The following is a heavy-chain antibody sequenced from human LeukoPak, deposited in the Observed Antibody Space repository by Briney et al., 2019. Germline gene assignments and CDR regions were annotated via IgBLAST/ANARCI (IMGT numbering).Heavy chain of an antibody. Sequence: SETLSLTCTVSGGSISSSSYYWGWIRQPPGKGLEWIGSIYYSGSTYYNPSLKSRVTISVDTSKNQFSLKLSSVTAADTAVYYCARYITMVRGVIMSAGGVGHWGQGTLVTVSS. CDR1: GGSISSSSYY. CDR3: ARYITMVRGVIMSAGGVGH. V-gene: IGHV4-39*07. J-gene: IGHJ4*02. CDR2: IYYSGST. D-gene: IGHD3-10*01.